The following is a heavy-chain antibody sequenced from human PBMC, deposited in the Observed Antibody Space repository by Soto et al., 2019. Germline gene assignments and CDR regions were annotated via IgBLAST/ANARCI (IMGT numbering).Heavy chain of an antibody. D-gene: IGHD6-25*01. V-gene: IGHV1-3*01. Sequence: ASGKVSCKASGYTLTSYAMHWVRQAPGQRLEWMGWINAGKGNTKYSQKFQGRVTITRGTSASRGYMELSSLRSGDRGVYYWGGVVEAAGGFGFDYWGRGPLVTASS. CDR2: INAGKGNT. CDR1: GYTLTSYA. J-gene: IGHJ4*02. CDR3: GGVVEAAGGFGFDY.